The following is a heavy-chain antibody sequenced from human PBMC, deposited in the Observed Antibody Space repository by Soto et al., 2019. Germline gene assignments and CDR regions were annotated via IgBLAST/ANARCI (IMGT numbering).Heavy chain of an antibody. CDR1: GGTFSSYA. D-gene: IGHD6-6*01. J-gene: IGHJ6*02. CDR2: IIPIFGTA. CDR3: ASSTPRAARPYYYCGMDV. V-gene: IGHV1-69*01. Sequence: QVQLVQSGAEVKKPGSSVKVSCKASGGTFSSYAISWVRQAPGQGLEWMGGIIPIFGTANYAQKFQGRVTITADQSTSTAYMELSSLGSEHTAVYYCASSTPRAARPYYYCGMDVWGQGSTVTVSS.